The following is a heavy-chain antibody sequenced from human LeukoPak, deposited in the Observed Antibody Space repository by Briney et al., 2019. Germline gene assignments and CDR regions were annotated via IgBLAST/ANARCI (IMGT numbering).Heavy chain of an antibody. Sequence: AGGSLRLSCAASGFTFSSYWMHWVRQAPGKGLEWVAFIRYDGSNKYYADSVKGRFTISRDNSKNTLYLQMNSLRAEDTAVYYCAKDLSVAAAGPYWYFDLWGRGTLVTVSS. CDR2: IRYDGSNK. J-gene: IGHJ2*01. V-gene: IGHV3-30*02. D-gene: IGHD6-13*01. CDR3: AKDLSVAAAGPYWYFDL. CDR1: GFTFSSYW.